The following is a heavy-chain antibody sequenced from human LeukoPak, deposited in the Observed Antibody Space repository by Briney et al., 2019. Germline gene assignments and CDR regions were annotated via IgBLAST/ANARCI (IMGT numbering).Heavy chain of an antibody. CDR2: IKSKTDGGTT. CDR1: GFTFSNAW. D-gene: IGHD3-10*01. J-gene: IGHJ4*02. Sequence: GGSLRLSCAASGFTFSNAWMSWVRQAPGKGLEWVGRIKSKTDGGTTDYAAPVKGRFTISRDDSKNTLYLQMNSLKTEDTAVYYCTTTRLLWFGESDYWGQGTLVTVSS. CDR3: TTTRLLWFGESDY. V-gene: IGHV3-15*01.